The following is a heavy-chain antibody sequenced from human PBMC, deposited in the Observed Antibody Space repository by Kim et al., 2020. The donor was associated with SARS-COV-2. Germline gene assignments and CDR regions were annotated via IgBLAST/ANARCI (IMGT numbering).Heavy chain of an antibody. V-gene: IGHV1-69*13. CDR2: IIPIFGTA. Sequence: SVKVSCKASGGTFSSYAISWVRQAPGQGLEWMGGIIPIFGTANYAQKFQGRVTITADESTSTAYMELSSLRSEDTAVYYCARDQGGYGSGPGPWGMDVWGQGTTVTVSS. J-gene: IGHJ6*02. D-gene: IGHD3-10*01. CDR3: ARDQGGYGSGPGPWGMDV. CDR1: GGTFSSYA.